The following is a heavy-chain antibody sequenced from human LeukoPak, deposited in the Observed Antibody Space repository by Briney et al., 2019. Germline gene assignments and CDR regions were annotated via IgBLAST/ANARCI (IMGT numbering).Heavy chain of an antibody. CDR2: ISWNSGSI. CDR1: GFTFDDYA. CDR3: QTLTGGGGD. J-gene: IGHJ4*02. D-gene: IGHD2-21*01. V-gene: IGHV3-9*01. Sequence: GGSLRLSCAASGFTFDDYAMPWVRQAPGKGLEWVSGISWNSGSIGYADSVKGRFTISRDNAKNSLYLQMNSLRAEDTAVYYCQTLTGGGGDWGQGTLVTVSS.